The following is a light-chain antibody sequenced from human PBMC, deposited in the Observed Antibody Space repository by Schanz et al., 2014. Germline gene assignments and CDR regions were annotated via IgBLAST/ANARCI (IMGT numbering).Light chain of an antibody. CDR3: QQYYSTPLT. Sequence: DIVMTQSPDSLAVSLGERATIHCKSSQSVLYSSNNKNYLAWYQQKPRQPPKLLIYWASTRESGVPDRFIGSGSGTDFTLTISSLQAEDVAVYYCQQYYSTPLTFGQGTKVEIK. V-gene: IGKV4-1*01. J-gene: IGKJ1*01. CDR1: QSVLYSSNNKNY. CDR2: WAS.